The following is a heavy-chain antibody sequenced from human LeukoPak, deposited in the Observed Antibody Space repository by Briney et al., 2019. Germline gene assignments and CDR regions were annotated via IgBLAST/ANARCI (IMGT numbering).Heavy chain of an antibody. CDR1: GYIFADYY. Sequence: GASVKVSCKASGYIFADYYIHWVRQAPGQGLEWMGIINPSGGSTSYAQKFQGRVTMTRDMSTSTVYMELSSLRSEDTAVYYCARRGIAAAGTFDYWGQGTLVTVSS. J-gene: IGHJ4*02. CDR2: INPSGGST. D-gene: IGHD6-13*01. V-gene: IGHV1-46*01. CDR3: ARRGIAAAGTFDY.